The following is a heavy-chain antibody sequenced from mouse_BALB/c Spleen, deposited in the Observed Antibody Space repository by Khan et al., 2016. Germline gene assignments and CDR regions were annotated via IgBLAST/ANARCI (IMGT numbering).Heavy chain of an antibody. CDR3: ARDLWLRPMDY. CDR2: IWAGGST. J-gene: IGHJ4*01. V-gene: IGHV2-9*02. CDR1: GFSLISYG. D-gene: IGHD2-2*01. Sequence: QVQLKESGPGLVAPSQSLSITCTVSGFSLISYGVHWVRQPPGKGLEWLGVIWAGGSTTYNSALMSRLSISKDNSKSQVFLKMNSLQTDDTAMYYCARDLWLRPMDYWGQGTSVTVSS.